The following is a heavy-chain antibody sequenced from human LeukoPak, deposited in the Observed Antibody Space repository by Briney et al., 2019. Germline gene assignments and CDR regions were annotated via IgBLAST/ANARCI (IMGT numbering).Heavy chain of an antibody. J-gene: IGHJ4*02. D-gene: IGHD6-25*01. Sequence: GGSLRLSCAASGFTFSSYAMSWVRQAPGKGLEWVSAISGSGGSTYYADSVKGRFTTSRDNSKNTLYLQMNSLRAEDTAVYYCAKDSDPGGDFDYWGQGTLVTVSS. CDR3: AKDSDPGGDFDY. CDR2: ISGSGGST. V-gene: IGHV3-23*01. CDR1: GFTFSSYA.